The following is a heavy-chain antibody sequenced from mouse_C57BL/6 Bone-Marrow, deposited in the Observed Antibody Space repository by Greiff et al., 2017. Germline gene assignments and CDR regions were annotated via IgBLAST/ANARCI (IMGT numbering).Heavy chain of an antibody. J-gene: IGHJ4*01. CDR3: ARESGSPYAMDY. Sequence: VQLQQPGAELVMPGASVKLSCKASGYTFTSYWMHWVKQRPGQGLEWIGEIDPSDSYTNYNQKFKGKSTLTVDKSSSTAYMQLSSLTSEDSAVYDCARESGSPYAMDYWGQGTSVTVSS. V-gene: IGHV1-69*01. D-gene: IGHD1-1*01. CDR2: IDPSDSYT. CDR1: GYTFTSYW.